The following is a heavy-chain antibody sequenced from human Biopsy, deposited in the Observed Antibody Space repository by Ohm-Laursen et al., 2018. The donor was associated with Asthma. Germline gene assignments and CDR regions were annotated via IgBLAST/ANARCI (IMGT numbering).Heavy chain of an antibody. V-gene: IGHV3-7*01. Sequence: SPRLSCSASGFTFRAYCMSWVRQVPGQGLAWVANIKHDGSEKNHVDSLKGRFTISRDNAKNLLFLQMNSLRAEDTAVYYCARTFHFWSPYHAEHYQLWGQGTLVTVSS. D-gene: IGHD3-3*01. CDR1: GFTFRAYC. J-gene: IGHJ1*01. CDR3: ARTFHFWSPYHAEHYQL. CDR2: IKHDGSEK.